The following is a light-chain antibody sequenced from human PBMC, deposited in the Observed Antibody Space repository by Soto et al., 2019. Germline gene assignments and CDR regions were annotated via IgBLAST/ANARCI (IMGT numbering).Light chain of an antibody. V-gene: IGLV2-14*01. CDR2: NGT. J-gene: IGLJ2*01. CDR1: SSDVGDYNF. CDR3: ISYASTSPHVV. Sequence: QSALTQPASVSGSPGQSITISCTGTSSDVGDYNFVSWYQQHPGKAPKFMIYNGTYRPSGISNRFSGSKSGNTASLNISGLRPEDEADYYCISYASTSPHVVFGGGTKLTVL.